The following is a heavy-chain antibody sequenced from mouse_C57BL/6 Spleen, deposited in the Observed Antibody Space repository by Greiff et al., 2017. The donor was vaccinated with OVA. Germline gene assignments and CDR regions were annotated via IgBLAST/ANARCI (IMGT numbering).Heavy chain of an antibody. V-gene: IGHV5-12*01. J-gene: IGHJ4*01. CDR2: ISNGGGST. CDR1: GFTFSDYY. CDR3: ARRDGSSHEGAMDY. Sequence: EVMLVESGGGLVQPGGSLKLSCAASGFTFSDYYMYWVRQTPEKRLEWVAYISNGGGSTYYPDTVKGRFTISRDNAKNTLYLQMSRLKSEDTAMYYCARRDGSSHEGAMDYWGQGTSVTVSS. D-gene: IGHD1-1*01.